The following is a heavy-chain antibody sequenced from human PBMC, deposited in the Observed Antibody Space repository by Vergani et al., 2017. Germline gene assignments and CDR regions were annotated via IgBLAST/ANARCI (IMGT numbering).Heavy chain of an antibody. CDR3: ARSSGTWWFDP. J-gene: IGHJ5*02. V-gene: IGHV4-4*09. CDR2: IYTSGST. CDR1: GGSISSYY. Sequence: QVQLQESGPGLVKPSETLSLTCTVSGGSISSYYWSWIRQPPGKGLEWIGYIYTSGSTNYNPSLKSRVTISVDTSKNQFSLKLSSVIAADTAVYYCARSSGTWWFDPWGQGTLVTVSS. D-gene: IGHD1-1*01.